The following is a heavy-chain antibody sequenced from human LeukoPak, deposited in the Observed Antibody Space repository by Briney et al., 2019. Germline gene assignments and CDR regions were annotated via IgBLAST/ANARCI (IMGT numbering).Heavy chain of an antibody. V-gene: IGHV4-61*02. D-gene: IGHD6-13*01. Sequence: SQTLSLTCTVSGGSISSGSYYWSWIRQPAGKGLEWIGRIYTSGSTNYNPSLKSRVTISVDTSKNQFSLKLSSVTAADTVVYYCAAAGGASYYYYGMDVWGQGTTVTVSS. CDR2: IYTSGST. CDR3: AAAGGASYYYYGMDV. J-gene: IGHJ6*02. CDR1: GGSISSGSYY.